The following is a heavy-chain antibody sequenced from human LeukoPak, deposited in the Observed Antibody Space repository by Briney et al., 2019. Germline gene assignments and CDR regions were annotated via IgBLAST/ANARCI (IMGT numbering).Heavy chain of an antibody. CDR2: IYPGGSDT. D-gene: IGHD3-10*01. CDR3: ARVPRLAGSGSSIYYYMDV. J-gene: IGHJ6*03. Sequence: GESLEISCKGSGYSFTSYWIGWVRQMPGKGLEWMGIIYPGGSDTRYSPSFQGQVTISADKSISTAYLQWSSLKASDTAMYYCARVPRLAGSGSSIYYYMDVWGKGTTVTISS. V-gene: IGHV5-51*01. CDR1: GYSFTSYW.